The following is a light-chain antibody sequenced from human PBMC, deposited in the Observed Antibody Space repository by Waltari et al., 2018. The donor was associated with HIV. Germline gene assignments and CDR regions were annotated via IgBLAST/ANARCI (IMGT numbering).Light chain of an antibody. Sequence: DIQMTQSPSSLSASVGDRVTITCRASRNIPNYINWYKQKPGEAPKALIHRATALQTGVPSRFIGSGSGTDFNLTITSLQPEDFVTYFCQQSYTSPTFGLGTTVDL. V-gene: IGKV1-39*01. CDR1: RNIPNY. CDR3: QQSYTSPT. CDR2: RAT. J-gene: IGKJ3*01.